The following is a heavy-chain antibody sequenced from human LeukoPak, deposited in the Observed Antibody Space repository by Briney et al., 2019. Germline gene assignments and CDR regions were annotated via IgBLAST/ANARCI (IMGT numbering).Heavy chain of an antibody. CDR3: VKSYYYDSSGHGFDY. Sequence: GGSLRLSCAASGFTFSSYAMTWVRQAPGKGLEWVSGISGSGTNTYYADSVKGRFTISRDNSKNTLYLQMSSLRAEDTALYYCVKSYYYDSSGHGFDYWGQGTLVAVSS. V-gene: IGHV3-23*01. D-gene: IGHD3-22*01. CDR1: GFTFSSYA. J-gene: IGHJ4*02. CDR2: ISGSGTNT.